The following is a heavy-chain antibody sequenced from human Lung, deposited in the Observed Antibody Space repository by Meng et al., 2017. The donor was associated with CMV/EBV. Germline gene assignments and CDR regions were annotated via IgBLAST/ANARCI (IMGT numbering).Heavy chain of an antibody. CDR1: GFSLSTSEVG. J-gene: IGHJ5*02. V-gene: IGHV2-5*02. D-gene: IGHD1-14*01. CDR2: IYWDDDK. Sequence: QIVLNESGTTLVQPTQTLTLTCTFSGFSLSTSEVGVGWIRQPPGKALEWLAVIYWDDDKRYSPSLKSRLTITKDTSKNQVVLTLTNMDPVDTATYYCALFTGSWFDPWGQGTLVTVSS. CDR3: ALFTGSWFDP.